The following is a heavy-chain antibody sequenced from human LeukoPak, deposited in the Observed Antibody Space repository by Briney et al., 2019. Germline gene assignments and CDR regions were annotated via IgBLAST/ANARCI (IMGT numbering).Heavy chain of an antibody. J-gene: IGHJ4*02. CDR3: ARDPRIAAAGCFDY. CDR2: IWYDGSNK. D-gene: IGHD6-13*01. CDR1: GFTFSSYG. V-gene: IGHV3-33*01. Sequence: GGSLRLSCAASGFTFSSYGMHWVRQAPGKGLEWVAVIWYDGSNKYYADSVKGRFTISRDNSKNTLYLQMNSLRAEDTAVYYCARDPRIAAAGCFDYWGQGTLVTVSS.